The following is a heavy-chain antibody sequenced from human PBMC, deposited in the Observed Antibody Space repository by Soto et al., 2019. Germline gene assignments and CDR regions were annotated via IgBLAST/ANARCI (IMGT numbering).Heavy chain of an antibody. D-gene: IGHD2-15*01. CDR3: ARGLAVAAYYYYYGMDV. CDR1: CCAFSCYF. J-gene: IGHJ6*02. CDR2: INHSGST. Sequence: TLSLTCSLSCCAFSCYFCSWISQPPGKGLEWIGEINHSGSTNYNPSLKSRVTISVDTSKNQFSLKLSSVTAADTAVYYCARGLAVAAYYYYYGMDVWGQGTTVTVSS. V-gene: IGHV4-34*01.